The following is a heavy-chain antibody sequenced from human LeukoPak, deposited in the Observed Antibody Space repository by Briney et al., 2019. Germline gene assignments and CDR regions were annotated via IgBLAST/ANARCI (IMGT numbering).Heavy chain of an antibody. V-gene: IGHV4-59*12. CDR2: IYYSGST. Sequence: SETLSLTCTVSGGSISSYYWSWIRQPPGKGLEWIGYIYYSGSTNYNPSLKSRVTISVDTSKNQFSLKLSSVTAADTAVYYCARGPLIAAASYGAFDIWGQGTMVTVSS. D-gene: IGHD6-13*01. CDR1: GGSISSYY. CDR3: ARGPLIAAASYGAFDI. J-gene: IGHJ3*02.